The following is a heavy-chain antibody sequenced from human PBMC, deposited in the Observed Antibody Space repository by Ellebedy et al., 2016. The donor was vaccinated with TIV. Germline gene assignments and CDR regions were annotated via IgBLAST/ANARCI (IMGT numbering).Heavy chain of an antibody. CDR3: ARGAWATTVTDYYYYGMDV. D-gene: IGHD4-17*01. V-gene: IGHV4-34*01. CDR2: INHSGST. CDR1: GGSFSGYY. Sequence: SETLSLTXAVYGGSFSGYYWSWIRQPPGKGLEWIGEINHSGSTNYNPSLKSRVTISVDTSKNQFSLKLSSVTAGDTAVYYCARGAWATTVTDYYYYGMDVWGQGTTVTVSS. J-gene: IGHJ6*02.